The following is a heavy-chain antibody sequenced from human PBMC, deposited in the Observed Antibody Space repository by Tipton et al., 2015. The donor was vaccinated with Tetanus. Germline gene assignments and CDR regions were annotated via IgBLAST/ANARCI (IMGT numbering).Heavy chain of an antibody. V-gene: IGHV1-46*04. D-gene: IGHD1-26*01. CDR3: ARDREAFDF. J-gene: IGHJ3*01. Sequence: QVQLVQSGAEVKKPGASVKVSCKTSGYTFTHYYLHWVRQAPGQGLEWMGMIYPSDGSTSYAQKLQGRVTMTRDTPTSTVYMELSSLRSEDTAVYYCARDREAFDFRGQGTMVTVSS. CDR2: IYPSDGST. CDR1: GYTFTHYY.